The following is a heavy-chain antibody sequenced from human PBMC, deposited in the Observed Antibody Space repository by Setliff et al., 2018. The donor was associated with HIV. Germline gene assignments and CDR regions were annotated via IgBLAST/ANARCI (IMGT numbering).Heavy chain of an antibody. D-gene: IGHD6-13*01. V-gene: IGHV3-21*04. CDR2: ISSSSSYI. CDR1: GFTFRDYS. CDR3: AKPPRPLSWPQYYFDY. Sequence: GGSLRLSCTASGFTFRDYSMNWVRQAPGKGLEWVSFISSSSSYIYYADSVKGRFTISRDKAKNSLYLQMNSLRAEDTAVYYWAKPPRPLSWPQYYFDYWGQGTLVTVSS. J-gene: IGHJ4*02.